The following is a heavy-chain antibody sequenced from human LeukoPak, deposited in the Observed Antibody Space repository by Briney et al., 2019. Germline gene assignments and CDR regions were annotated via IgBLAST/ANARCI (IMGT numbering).Heavy chain of an antibody. CDR1: GYTFTSYY. Sequence: ASVKVSCKASGYTFTSYYMHWVRQAPGQGLEWMGIINPSGGSTSYAQKFQGRVTMTRDTSTSTVYMELSSLRSEDTAVYYCARVGRNDYGDYVDFDYWGQGTLVTVSS. CDR2: INPSGGST. D-gene: IGHD4-17*01. J-gene: IGHJ4*02. CDR3: ARVGRNDYGDYVDFDY. V-gene: IGHV1-46*01.